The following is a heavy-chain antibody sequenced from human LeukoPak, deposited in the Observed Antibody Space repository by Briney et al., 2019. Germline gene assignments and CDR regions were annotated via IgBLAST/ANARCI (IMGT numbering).Heavy chain of an antibody. D-gene: IGHD7-27*01. CDR2: IRVSGST. CDR1: GCIFSNYA. Sequence: GGSLRLSCAVSGCIFSNYAMNWVRQAPGKGLEWVSGIRVSGSTYYPDSVTGRFTISRDNSENTLYLQMSGLRAEDTAIYYCAKGTGDTAYYFDFWGQGVLVTVSS. J-gene: IGHJ4*02. V-gene: IGHV3-23*01. CDR3: AKGTGDTAYYFDF.